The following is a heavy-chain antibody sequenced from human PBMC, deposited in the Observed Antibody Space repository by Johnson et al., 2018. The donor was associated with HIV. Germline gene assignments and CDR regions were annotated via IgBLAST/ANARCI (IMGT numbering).Heavy chain of an antibody. J-gene: IGHJ3*01. V-gene: IGHV3-9*01. CDR3: AKDTRRKLVMITFGGVIAYH. D-gene: IGHD3-16*02. CDR1: GFTFDDYA. Sequence: EVQLVESGGGLVQPGRSLRLSCAASGFTFDDYAMHWVRQAPGKGLEWVSGISWNSGSIGYADSVKGRFTIYRDNAKNSLYLQMNSLRAEDTALYYCAKDTRRKLVMITFGGVIAYHWGQGTMVTVSS. CDR2: ISWNSGSI.